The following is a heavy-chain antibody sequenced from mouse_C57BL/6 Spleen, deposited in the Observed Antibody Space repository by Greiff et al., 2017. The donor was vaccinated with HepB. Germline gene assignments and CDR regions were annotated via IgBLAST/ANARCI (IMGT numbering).Heavy chain of an antibody. D-gene: IGHD1-1*01. V-gene: IGHV1-59*01. J-gene: IGHJ2*01. CDR1: GYTFTSYW. Sequence: VQLQQPGAELVRPGTSVKLSCKASGYTFTSYWMPWVKQRPGQGLEWIGVIDPSDSYTNYNQKFKGKATLTVDTSSSTAYMQLSSLTSEDSAVYYGVWAHYGSYFDYWGQGTTLTVSS. CDR2: IDPSDSYT. CDR3: VWAHYGSYFDY.